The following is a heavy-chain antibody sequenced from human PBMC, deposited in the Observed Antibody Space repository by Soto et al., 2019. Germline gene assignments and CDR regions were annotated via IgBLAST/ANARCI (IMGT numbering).Heavy chain of an antibody. Sequence: SETLSLTCTVSGGSISSGDYYWSWIRQPPGKGLEWIGYIYYSGSTYYNPSLKSRVTISVDTSKNQFSLKLSSVTAADTAVYYCARGDAVTMVRAVSPGWFDPCGQGTLVTVSS. J-gene: IGHJ5*02. V-gene: IGHV4-30-4*01. CDR2: IYYSGST. CDR3: ARGDAVTMVRAVSPGWFDP. D-gene: IGHD3-10*01. CDR1: GGSISSGDYY.